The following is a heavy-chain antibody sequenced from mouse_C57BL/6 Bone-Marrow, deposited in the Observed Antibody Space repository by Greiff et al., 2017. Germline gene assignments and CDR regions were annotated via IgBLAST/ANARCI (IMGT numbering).Heavy chain of an antibody. CDR2: ISYDGSN. D-gene: IGHD1-1*01. CDR3: ARDRDGSSPLDAMDY. V-gene: IGHV3-6*01. CDR1: GYSFTSGYY. J-gene: IGHJ4*01. Sequence: VQLKQSGPGLVKPSQSLSLSCSVSGYSFTSGYYCNWIRQSPGNKLEFTGYISYDGSNNYNPTLKNRISITRDTSKNQFFLKLNSVTTEDTATDYYARDRDGSSPLDAMDYWGQGTSVTVSS.